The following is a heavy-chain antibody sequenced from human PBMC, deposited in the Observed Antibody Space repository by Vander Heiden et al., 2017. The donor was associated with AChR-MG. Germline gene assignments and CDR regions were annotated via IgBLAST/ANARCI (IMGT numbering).Heavy chain of an antibody. CDR2: VYNSGNR. CDR3: SAGRLERPFDDTFDY. V-gene: IGHV4-4*07. J-gene: IGHJ4*02. D-gene: IGHD1-1*01. CDR1: GASMGAYY. Sequence: QVQLQESGPGLVKPAETLSLSCTVSGASMGAYYWSWIRQTGEGLEWIGRVYNSGNRVYNPSLWSRVTMSIDTSKNQFSLKLTSATAADTAVYYCSAGRLERPFDDTFDYWGQGILVTVSS.